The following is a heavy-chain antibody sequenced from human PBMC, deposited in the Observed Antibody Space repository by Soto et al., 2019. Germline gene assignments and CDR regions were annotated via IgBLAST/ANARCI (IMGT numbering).Heavy chain of an antibody. V-gene: IGHV3-21*06. CDR3: ARGAALAGKLDL. CDR1: GFTFTSDS. CDR2: ISSHGRDI. J-gene: IGHJ4*02. Sequence: PGGSLRLSCEASGFTFTSDSMTRVRQAPGKGLEWVSSISSHGRDIFYADSVKGRFTISRDNAKDSLHLQMNSLTGEDSAVYYCARGAALAGKLDLWGQGTLVTVSS. D-gene: IGHD6-19*01.